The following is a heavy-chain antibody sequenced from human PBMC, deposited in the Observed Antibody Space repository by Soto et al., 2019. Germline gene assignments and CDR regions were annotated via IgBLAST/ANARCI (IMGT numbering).Heavy chain of an antibody. Sequence: QAQLVQSGAEVKKPGASVKVDCTASEDIFNNFGITWVRQAPGQGLEGLGWGSYYNGNTNYAHRLQGRVFMTTDTATRTAYLELRRLTFNDTAVYSCARDLTRFCSGGSCPFSMWGQGTQVIVSS. CDR1: EDIFNNFG. CDR2: GSYYNGNT. J-gene: IGHJ4*02. CDR3: ARDLTRFCSGGSCPFSM. D-gene: IGHD2-15*01. V-gene: IGHV1-18*01.